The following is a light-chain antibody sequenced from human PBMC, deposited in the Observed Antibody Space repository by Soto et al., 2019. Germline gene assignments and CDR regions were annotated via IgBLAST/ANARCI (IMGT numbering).Light chain of an antibody. CDR3: QQLNSYPFLT. CDR1: QGISSY. V-gene: IGKV1-9*01. CDR2: AAS. Sequence: DIQLTQSPSFLSASVGDRVTITCRASQGISSYLAWYQQKPGKAPKLLIYAASTLQSGVPSRFSGCGFGTEFTLTISSLQPEDFATYYFQQLNSYPFLTFGGGTKVEIK. J-gene: IGKJ4*01.